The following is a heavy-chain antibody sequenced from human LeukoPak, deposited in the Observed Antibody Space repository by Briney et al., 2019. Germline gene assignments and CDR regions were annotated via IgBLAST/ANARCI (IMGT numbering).Heavy chain of an antibody. D-gene: IGHD6-19*01. V-gene: IGHV3-23*01. CDR1: GFTFSSYA. J-gene: IGHJ4*02. CDR2: ISGSGGST. Sequence: PGGSLRLSCAASGFTFSSYAMTWVRQAPGKGLEWVSAISGSGGSTYYADSVKGRFTISRDNSKNTLYLQMNSLRAEDTAVYYCAKGKDDSSGWYFFYWGQGTLVTVSS. CDR3: AKGKDDSSGWYFFY.